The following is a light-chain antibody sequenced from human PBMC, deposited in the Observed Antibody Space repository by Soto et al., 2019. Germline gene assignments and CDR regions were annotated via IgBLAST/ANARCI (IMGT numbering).Light chain of an antibody. Sequence: EIVLTQSPATLSLSPGERATLSCRASQSVSSYLAWYQQKPGQAPRLLIYDASNRATGIPARFSGSGSGTDFPLTISSLEPEDFAVYYCQQRSNWHRTFGQGTKLEIK. CDR2: DAS. J-gene: IGKJ2*02. V-gene: IGKV3-11*01. CDR1: QSVSSY. CDR3: QQRSNWHRT.